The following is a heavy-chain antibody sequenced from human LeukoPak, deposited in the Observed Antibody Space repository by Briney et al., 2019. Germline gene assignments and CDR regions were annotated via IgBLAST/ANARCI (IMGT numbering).Heavy chain of an antibody. CDR1: GFTVSSNY. V-gene: IGHV3-53*01. CDR3: TTDRGVGWD. Sequence: GGSLRLSCAASGFTVSSNYMSWVRQAPGKGLEWVSVIYSGGSTYYADSVKGRFTISRDNSKNTLYLQMISLTTEDTAVYFCTTDRGVGWDWGQGTLVTVSS. D-gene: IGHD1-26*01. J-gene: IGHJ4*02. CDR2: IYSGGST.